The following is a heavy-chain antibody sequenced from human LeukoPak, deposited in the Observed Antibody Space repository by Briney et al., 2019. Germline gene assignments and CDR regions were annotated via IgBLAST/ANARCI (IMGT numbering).Heavy chain of an antibody. CDR3: ARGVYYYDSSGFGY. CDR1: GGSFSGYY. D-gene: IGHD3-22*01. Sequence: SETLSLTCAVYGGSFSGYYWSWIRQPPGKGLEWIGEINHSGSTNYNPSLKSRVTISVDTSKNQFSLKLSSVTAAGTAVYYCARGVYYYDSSGFGYWGQGTLVTVSS. CDR2: INHSGST. J-gene: IGHJ4*02. V-gene: IGHV4-34*01.